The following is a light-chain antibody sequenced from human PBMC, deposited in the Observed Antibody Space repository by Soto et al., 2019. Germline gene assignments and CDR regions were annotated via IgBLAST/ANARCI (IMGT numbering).Light chain of an antibody. V-gene: IGLV2-14*01. Sequence: QSALTQPASVSGSPGQSITISCTGTSSDVGGYNFVSWYQQHPGRAPKLIISAVSNRPSWVSNRFSGWKSDNTASLIISGLQDEDEADYYCISYTSSGTYVFGTGTKLTVL. J-gene: IGLJ1*01. CDR3: ISYTSSGTYV. CDR2: AVS. CDR1: SSDVGGYNF.